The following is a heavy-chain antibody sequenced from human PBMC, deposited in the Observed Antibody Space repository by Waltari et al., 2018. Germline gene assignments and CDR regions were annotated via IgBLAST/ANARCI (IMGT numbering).Heavy chain of an antibody. CDR3: AKNHANGQPYYDS. CDR2: ISGSGTNS. J-gene: IGHJ5*02. D-gene: IGHD3-3*01. V-gene: IGHV3-23*01. CDR1: GFTFSSYA. Sequence: EVLLLESGGGLVQPGGSLRLSCAASGFTFSSYAMPWVRQAPGKGLEWVSAISGSGTNSYYVDSVKGRFTFSRDNSKNTLYLQMNSLRADDTAVYYCAKNHANGQPYYDSWGQGTLVIVSS.